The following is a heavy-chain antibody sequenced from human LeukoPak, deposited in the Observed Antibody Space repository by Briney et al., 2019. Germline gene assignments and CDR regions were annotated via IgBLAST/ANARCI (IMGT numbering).Heavy chain of an antibody. J-gene: IGHJ5*02. V-gene: IGHV3-23*01. CDR2: ISGSGGST. Sequence: PGGSLRLSCAASGFTFSSYGMHWVRQAPGKGLEWVSAISGSGGSTYYADSVKGRFTISRDNSKNTLYLQMNSLRAEDTAVYYCAKEGNYYGSGLAEFGDWFDPWGQGTLVTVSS. CDR1: GFTFSSYG. D-gene: IGHD3-10*01. CDR3: AKEGNYYGSGLAEFGDWFDP.